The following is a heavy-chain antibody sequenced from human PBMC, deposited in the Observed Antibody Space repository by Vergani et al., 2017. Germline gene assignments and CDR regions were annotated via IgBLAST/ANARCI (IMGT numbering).Heavy chain of an antibody. J-gene: IGHJ4*02. CDR2: INPSDGHT. CDR1: GYTFSNYY. CDR3: ATGDYGILTGYRY. V-gene: IGHV1-46*03. Sequence: QVQVVQSGAEVKKSGASVKVSCKTSGYTFSNYYMHWVRQAPGQGLEWMGIINPSDGHTNYAQKFQGRVTMTRDTSTSTVYMELSSLRSEDTAIYYCATGDYGILTGYRYWGQGTMVTVSA. D-gene: IGHD3-9*01.